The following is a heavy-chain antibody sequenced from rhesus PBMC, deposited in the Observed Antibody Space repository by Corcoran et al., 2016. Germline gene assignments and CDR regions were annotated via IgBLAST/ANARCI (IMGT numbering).Heavy chain of an antibody. J-gene: IGHJ4*01. D-gene: IGHD4-4*01. Sequence: QVQLQESGPGLVKPSETLSLTCAVSGYSISSGYGWSWIRQPPGKGLEWIGDIGASSGSTNYNPSLKSRVTISKDPSKNQFSLKLSSVTAADTAVYYCARDSRVATPIDYWGQGVLVTVSS. CDR1: GYSISSGYG. V-gene: IGHV4-127*01. CDR3: ARDSRVATPIDY. CDR2: IGASSGST.